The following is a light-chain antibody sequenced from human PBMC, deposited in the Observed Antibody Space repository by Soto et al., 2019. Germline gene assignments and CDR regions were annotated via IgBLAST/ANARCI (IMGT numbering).Light chain of an antibody. CDR2: KAS. Sequence: DIQMTQSPSTLSASVGDTVIITCRASQSVRTWLAWYQQKPGKVPHLLIYKASSLESGVPSRFSGSGSGTEFTLTISSLPPDDFATYYCQQYNSYSLFTFGPGTTVDIK. CDR3: QQYNSYSLFT. V-gene: IGKV1-5*03. CDR1: QSVRTW. J-gene: IGKJ3*01.